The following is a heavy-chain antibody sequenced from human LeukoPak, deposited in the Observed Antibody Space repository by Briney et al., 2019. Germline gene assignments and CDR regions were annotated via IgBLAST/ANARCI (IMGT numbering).Heavy chain of an antibody. Sequence: SVKVSCKASGGTFRTYAINWVRQAPGQGLQWMGGIIPIFGTENYAQKFQGRVTITADKSTSTAYMELSSLRSEDTAVYYCTRELGSPVDVWGKGTTVTVSS. CDR2: IIPIFGTE. J-gene: IGHJ6*04. V-gene: IGHV1-69*06. CDR3: TRELGSPVDV. D-gene: IGHD3-16*01. CDR1: GGTFRTYA.